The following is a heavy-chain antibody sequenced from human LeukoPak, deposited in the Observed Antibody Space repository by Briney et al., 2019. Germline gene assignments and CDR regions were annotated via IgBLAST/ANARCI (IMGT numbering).Heavy chain of an antibody. CDR2: ISYDGSNK. CDR3: ARGRVGFHNYGYWAFDY. J-gene: IGHJ4*02. Sequence: LPGGSLRLSCAASGFTFSSYAMHWVRQAPGKGLEWVAVISYDGSNKYYADSVKGRFTISRDNSKNTLYLQMNSLRAEDTAVYYCARGRVGFHNYGYWAFDYWGQGTLVTVSS. CDR1: GFTFSSYA. V-gene: IGHV3-30-3*01. D-gene: IGHD5-24*01.